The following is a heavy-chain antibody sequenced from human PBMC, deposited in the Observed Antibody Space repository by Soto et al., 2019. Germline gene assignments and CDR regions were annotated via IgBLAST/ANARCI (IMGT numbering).Heavy chain of an antibody. D-gene: IGHD4-17*01. J-gene: IGHJ4*02. V-gene: IGHV3-48*03. Sequence: PGVSLRLSCAASGFTVSNFEMSWVRQAPGKGLEWVSYINSGGTSIKYADSVKGRFTMSRDNAWNSLYLQMTSLRDEDTAVYNGARENHGDVFDLSGQRFQVTV. CDR2: INSGGTSI. CDR3: ARENHGDVFDL. CDR1: GFTVSNFE.